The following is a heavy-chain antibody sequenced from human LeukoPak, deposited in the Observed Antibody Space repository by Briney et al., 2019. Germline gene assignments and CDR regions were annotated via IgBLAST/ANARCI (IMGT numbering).Heavy chain of an antibody. Sequence: SETLSLTCAVYGGSFSGYYWSWIRQPPGKGLEWIGYIYYSGSTNYNPSLKSRVTISVDTSKNQFSLKLSSVTAADTAVYYCARERYDWYQLERAFDYWGQGTLVTVSS. V-gene: IGHV4-59*01. D-gene: IGHD2-2*01. CDR2: IYYSGST. J-gene: IGHJ4*02. CDR3: ARERYDWYQLERAFDY. CDR1: GGSFSGYY.